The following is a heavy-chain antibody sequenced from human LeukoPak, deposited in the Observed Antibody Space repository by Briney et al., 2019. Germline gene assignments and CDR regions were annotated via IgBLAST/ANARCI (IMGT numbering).Heavy chain of an antibody. J-gene: IGHJ4*02. D-gene: IGHD3-3*01. CDR1: GFTFSSYW. CDR2: INSDGSST. Sequence: GGSLRLSCAASGFTFSSYWMHWVRHAPGKGLVWVSRINSDGSSTSYADSVKGRFTISRDNAKNTLYLQMNSLRAEDTAVYYCARIPYDFWSGPGPFDYWGQGTLVTVSS. V-gene: IGHV3-74*01. CDR3: ARIPYDFWSGPGPFDY.